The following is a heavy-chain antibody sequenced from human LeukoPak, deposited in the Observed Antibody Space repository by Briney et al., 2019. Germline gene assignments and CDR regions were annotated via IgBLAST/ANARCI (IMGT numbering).Heavy chain of an antibody. CDR2: ISSSSSYI. V-gene: IGHV3-21*04. CDR3: ARKSPLKAPYYSSGYWCEHYYGGMDV. D-gene: IGHD3-22*01. CDR1: GFTFSSYS. J-gene: IGHJ6*02. Sequence: PGGSLRLSCAASGFTFSSYSMNWIRQAPGKGLEWVSSISSSSSYIYNPDSVKGRFTISRDNANNSLYLQRNSPIAEDTVVYCCARKSPLKAPYYSSGYWCEHYYGGMDVWGQGTTVTVSS.